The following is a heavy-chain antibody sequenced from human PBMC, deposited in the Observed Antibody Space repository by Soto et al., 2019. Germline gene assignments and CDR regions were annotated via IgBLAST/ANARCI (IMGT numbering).Heavy chain of an antibody. CDR2: ITPFSGDV. D-gene: IGHD1-26*01. CDR3: AGGGAGSGPFTWELPDH. V-gene: IGHV1-45*02. Sequence: QMQLVQSGAEVKKTGSSVTVSCKASGNTFTYRYLHWVRQAPGQALEWMGWITPFSGDVHYAQKFRERVTITRDRSINTAYMQMSSRRSEDTAMYFCAGGGAGSGPFTWELPDHWGQGTLVTVSS. J-gene: IGHJ4*02. CDR1: GNTFTYRY.